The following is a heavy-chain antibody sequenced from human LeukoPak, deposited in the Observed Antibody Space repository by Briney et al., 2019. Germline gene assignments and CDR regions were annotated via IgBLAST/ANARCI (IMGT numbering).Heavy chain of an antibody. D-gene: IGHD3-10*02. CDR2: ISSSGSTI. CDR1: GFTFSSYE. Sequence: GGSLRLSCAASGFTFSSYEMNWVRQAPGKGLEWVSYISSSGSTIYYADSVKGRFTISRDNAKNSLYLQMDSLGAEDTAVYYCAELGITMIGGVWGKGTTVTISS. J-gene: IGHJ6*04. V-gene: IGHV3-48*03. CDR3: AELGITMIGGV.